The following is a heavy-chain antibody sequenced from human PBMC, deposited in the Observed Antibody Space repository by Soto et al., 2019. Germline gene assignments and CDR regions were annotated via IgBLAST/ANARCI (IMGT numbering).Heavy chain of an antibody. CDR2: IYYSGST. CDR3: VGSTSFRADWFDP. D-gene: IGHD2-2*01. Sequence: QLQLQESGPGLVKPSETLSLTCTVSGGSISSSSYYWGWIRQTPGKGLEWIGSIYYSGSTYYNPSLKSRVTISVDTSKNQFSLKMSSVTAADTAVYYCVGSTSFRADWFDPWGQGTLVTVSS. CDR1: GGSISSSSYY. J-gene: IGHJ5*02. V-gene: IGHV4-39*01.